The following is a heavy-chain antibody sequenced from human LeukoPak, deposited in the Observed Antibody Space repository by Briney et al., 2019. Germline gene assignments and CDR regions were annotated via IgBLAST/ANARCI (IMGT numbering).Heavy chain of an antibody. Sequence: PSQTLSLTCTVSGGSISSGGYYWSWIRQPPGKGLEWIGYIYHSGSTYYNPSLMSRVTISVDRSKNQFSLKLSSVTAADTAVYYCATSRIAAPYYMDVWGKGTTVTVSS. J-gene: IGHJ6*03. CDR1: GGSISSGGYY. D-gene: IGHD6-6*01. CDR3: ATSRIAAPYYMDV. CDR2: IYHSGST. V-gene: IGHV4-30-2*01.